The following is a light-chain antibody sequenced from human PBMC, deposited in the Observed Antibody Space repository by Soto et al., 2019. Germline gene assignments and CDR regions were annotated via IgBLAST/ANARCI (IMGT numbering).Light chain of an antibody. CDR1: SSDVGSYNL. CDR2: GGS. V-gene: IGLV2-23*01. Sequence: QSALTQPASVSGSPGQSITISCTGTSSDVGSYNLVSWYQEHRGKVPKLMIYGGSKRPSGVSNRFSGSKSGNTASLTISGLQAEDEADYYCCSYAGSTTWVFGGGTKLTVL. J-gene: IGLJ3*02. CDR3: CSYAGSTTWV.